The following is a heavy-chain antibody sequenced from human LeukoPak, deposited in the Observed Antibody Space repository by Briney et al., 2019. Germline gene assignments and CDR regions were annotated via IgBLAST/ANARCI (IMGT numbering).Heavy chain of an antibody. CDR1: GGTFSSYA. Sequence: ASVKVSCKASGGTFSSYAISWVRQAPGQGLEWMGGIIPIFGTANYAQKFQGRVTITADESTSTAYMELSSLRSEDTAVYYCARDRVVVTDMGPYWYFDLWGRGTLVTVSS. J-gene: IGHJ2*01. CDR3: ARDRVVVTDMGPYWYFDL. D-gene: IGHD2-21*02. CDR2: IIPIFGTA. V-gene: IGHV1-69*13.